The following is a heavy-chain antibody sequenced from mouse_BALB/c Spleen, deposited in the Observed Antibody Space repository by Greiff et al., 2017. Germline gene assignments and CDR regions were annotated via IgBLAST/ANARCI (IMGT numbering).Heavy chain of an antibody. CDR2: ISSGSSTI. CDR3: ARSYYYNGSSYYAMDY. Sequence: EVKVVESGGGLVQPGGSRKLSCAASGFTFSSFGMHWVRQAPEKGLEWVAYISSGSSTIYYADTVKGRFTITRDNPKNTLFLQMTSLRSEDTAMYYCARSYYYNGSSYYAMDYWGQGTSVTVSS. J-gene: IGHJ4*01. V-gene: IGHV5-17*02. D-gene: IGHD1-1*01. CDR1: GFTFSSFG.